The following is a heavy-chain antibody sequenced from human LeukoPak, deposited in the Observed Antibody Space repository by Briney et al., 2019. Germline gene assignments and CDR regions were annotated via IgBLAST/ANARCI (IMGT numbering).Heavy chain of an antibody. CDR1: GFTFNNYD. CDR3: IRIRAWAHQYGMDV. CDR2: IDTVGNT. D-gene: IGHD1-26*01. J-gene: IGHJ6*02. V-gene: IGHV3-13*04. Sequence: GGSLRLSCAASGFTFNNYDMHWVREASGKGLECGSAIDTVGNTYYTISVKGRFTISREHDTNSLYLQMNSLRDGDTAVYYCIRIRAWAHQYGMDVWGQGTTVTVSS.